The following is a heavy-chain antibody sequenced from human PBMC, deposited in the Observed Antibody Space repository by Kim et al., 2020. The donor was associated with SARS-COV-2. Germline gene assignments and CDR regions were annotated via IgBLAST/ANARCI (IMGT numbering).Heavy chain of an antibody. D-gene: IGHD6-13*01. Sequence: SLKSRVTISVDTSKNQFSLKLSSVTAADTAVYYCAREKKNSIAAAGYFDYWGQGTLVTVSS. V-gene: IGHV4-59*01. CDR3: AREKKNSIAAAGYFDY. J-gene: IGHJ4*02.